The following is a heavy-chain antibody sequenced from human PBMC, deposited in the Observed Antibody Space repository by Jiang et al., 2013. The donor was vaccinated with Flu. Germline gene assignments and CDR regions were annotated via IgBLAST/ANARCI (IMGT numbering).Heavy chain of an antibody. CDR2: IYWDDDK. Sequence: KPTQTLTLTCTFSGFSLSSSGVGVGWIRQPPGKALEWLALIYWDDDKRYSPSLKTRLTISKDTSKNQVVLTMTNMDPVDTATYFCAHSVFAPSWFDPWGRGILVTVSS. CDR3: AHSVFAPSWFDP. CDR1: GFSLSSSGVG. V-gene: IGHV2-5*02. J-gene: IGHJ5*02.